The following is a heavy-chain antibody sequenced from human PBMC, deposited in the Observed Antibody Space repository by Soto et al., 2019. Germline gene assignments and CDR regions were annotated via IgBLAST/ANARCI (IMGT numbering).Heavy chain of an antibody. D-gene: IGHD6-19*01. Sequence: PGESLKISCKGSGYSFTSYWIGWVRQMPGKGLEWMGIIYPGDSDTRYSPSFQGQVTISADKSISTAYLQWSSLMASDTAMYYCASQTVAGTADWSGYYYGMDVWGQGTTVTVSS. J-gene: IGHJ6*02. CDR3: ASQTVAGTADWSGYYYGMDV. CDR1: GYSFTSYW. CDR2: IYPGDSDT. V-gene: IGHV5-51*01.